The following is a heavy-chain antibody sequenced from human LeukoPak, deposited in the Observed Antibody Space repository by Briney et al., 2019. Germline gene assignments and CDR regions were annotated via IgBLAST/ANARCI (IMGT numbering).Heavy chain of an antibody. V-gene: IGHV3-21*01. CDR3: ARVLVVAATFSDY. J-gene: IGHJ4*02. Sequence: PGGSLRLSCAASGFTFSSYSMNWVRQAPGKGLEWVSSISSSSSYKYYADSVKGRFTISRDNAKNSLYLQMNSLRAEDTAVYYCARVLVVAATFSDYWGQGTLVTVSS. CDR1: GFTFSSYS. D-gene: IGHD2-15*01. CDR2: ISSSSSYK.